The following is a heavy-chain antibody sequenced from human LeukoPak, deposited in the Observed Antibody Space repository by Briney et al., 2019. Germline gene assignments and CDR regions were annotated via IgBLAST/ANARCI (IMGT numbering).Heavy chain of an antibody. Sequence: PGGSLRLSCAASGFTVTSYGMHWVRQAPGKGLEWVAFIRHDGSNKYYTDSVKGRFTISRDNAKNSLYLQMNSLRAEDTAVYYCARVQWLTPSDAFDIWGQGTMVTVSS. V-gene: IGHV3-30*02. D-gene: IGHD6-19*01. CDR3: ARVQWLTPSDAFDI. CDR2: IRHDGSNK. J-gene: IGHJ3*02. CDR1: GFTVTSYG.